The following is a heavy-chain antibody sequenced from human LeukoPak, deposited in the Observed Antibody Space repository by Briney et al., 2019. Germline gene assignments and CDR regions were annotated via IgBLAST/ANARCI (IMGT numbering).Heavy chain of an antibody. CDR2: INRDGSST. CDR1: GFTFSSYW. V-gene: IGHV3-74*01. D-gene: IGHD3-22*01. Sequence: PGGSLRLSCAASGFTFSSYWMHWVRQAPGLGLVWVSRINRDGSSTNYVDSVKGRFTISRDNAKNTLYLQMDSLTAEDTAMYYCARPDSSGHPTNWGQGTLVTVSS. CDR3: ARPDSSGHPTN. J-gene: IGHJ4*02.